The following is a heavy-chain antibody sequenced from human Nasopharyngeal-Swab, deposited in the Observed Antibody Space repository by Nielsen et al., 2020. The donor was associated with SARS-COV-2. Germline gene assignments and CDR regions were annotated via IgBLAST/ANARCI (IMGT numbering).Heavy chain of an antibody. CDR2: IKQDGSEK. Sequence: GVLKISCVASEFTFRDYWMSWVRQAPAKGLEWVASIKQDGSEKNYVDSAKGRFTISRDNAKNSLFLQMDSLRTEDTAFYYCARVGGRTSPMGSWGQGTLVTVSS. CDR1: EFTFRDYW. J-gene: IGHJ4*02. D-gene: IGHD3-10*01. CDR3: ARVGGRTSPMGS. V-gene: IGHV3-7*01.